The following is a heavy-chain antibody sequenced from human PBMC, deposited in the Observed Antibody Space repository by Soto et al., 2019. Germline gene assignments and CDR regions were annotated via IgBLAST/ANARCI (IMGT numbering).Heavy chain of an antibody. Sequence: SETLSLTCAVSGGSISSGGYSWSWIRQPPGKGLEWIGYIYHSGSTYYNPSLKSRVTISVDRSKNQFSLKLSSVTAADTAVYYCASSYCSGGSCYTYYFDYWGQGTLVTVSS. CDR1: GGSISSGGYS. CDR2: IYHSGST. V-gene: IGHV4-30-2*01. J-gene: IGHJ4*02. CDR3: ASSYCSGGSCYTYYFDY. D-gene: IGHD2-15*01.